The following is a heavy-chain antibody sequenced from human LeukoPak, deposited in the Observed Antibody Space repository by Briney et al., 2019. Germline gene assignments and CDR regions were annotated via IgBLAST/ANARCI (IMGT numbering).Heavy chain of an antibody. Sequence: PGGSLRLSCAASGFTFSSYGMHWVRQAPGKGLEWVAFIRYDGSNKYYADSVKGRFTISRDNSKNTLYLQMNSLRAEDTAVYYCARLGYDSSGYYTPYYFDYWGQGTLVTVSS. J-gene: IGHJ4*02. D-gene: IGHD3-22*01. CDR3: ARLGYDSSGYYTPYYFDY. CDR1: GFTFSSYG. V-gene: IGHV3-30*02. CDR2: IRYDGSNK.